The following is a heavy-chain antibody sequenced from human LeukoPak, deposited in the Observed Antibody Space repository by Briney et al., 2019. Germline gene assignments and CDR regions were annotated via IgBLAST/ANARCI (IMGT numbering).Heavy chain of an antibody. Sequence: SETLSLTCAVYGGSFSGYYWSWIRQPPGKGLEWIGEINHSGSTNYNPSLKSRVTISVDTSKNQFSLKLSSVTAAYTAVYYCARGRAGSGWYVYWGQGTLVTVSS. J-gene: IGHJ4*02. CDR1: GGSFSGYY. V-gene: IGHV4-34*01. CDR3: ARGRAGSGWYVY. D-gene: IGHD6-19*01. CDR2: INHSGST.